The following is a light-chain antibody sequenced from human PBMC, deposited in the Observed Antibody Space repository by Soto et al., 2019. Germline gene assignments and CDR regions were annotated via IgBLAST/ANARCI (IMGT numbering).Light chain of an antibody. J-gene: IGLJ1*01. V-gene: IGLV2-14*01. CDR2: EVS. Sequence: QSVLTQPASVSGSPGQSITISCTGTSGDVGGYNYVSWYQHHPGKAPKLMIYEVSNRPSGVSSRFSGSKSGNTASLTISGLQAEDEAEYYCTSYTSSSTHVFGTGTKVTVL. CDR3: TSYTSSSTHV. CDR1: SGDVGGYNY.